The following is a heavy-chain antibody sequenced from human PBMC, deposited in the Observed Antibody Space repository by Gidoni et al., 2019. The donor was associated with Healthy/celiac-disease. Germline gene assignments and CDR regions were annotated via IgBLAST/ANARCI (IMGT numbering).Heavy chain of an antibody. Sequence: EVQLVESGGGLVQPGGSLRLSCAASGFTFSSHSMNWVRPVPGKGLEWVSYISRSSSTIYYADSVKGRFTISRDNAKNSLYLQMNSLGDEDTAVYYCARDSPYGDYVDYWGQGTLVTVSS. CDR1: GFTFSSHS. D-gene: IGHD4-17*01. CDR3: ARDSPYGDYVDY. CDR2: ISRSSSTI. V-gene: IGHV3-48*02. J-gene: IGHJ4*02.